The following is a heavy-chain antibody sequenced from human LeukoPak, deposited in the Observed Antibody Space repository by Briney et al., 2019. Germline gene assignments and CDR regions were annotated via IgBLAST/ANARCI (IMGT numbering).Heavy chain of an antibody. V-gene: IGHV3-74*01. CDR1: GFTFNNYW. CDR3: ARGGQRGSLGY. Sequence: GGSLRLSCAASGFTFNNYWMHWVRQAPGKGLVWVSRINTDGSNTAYADSVKGRFTISRDNAKNTLYLQMNSLGVEDMAVYYCARGGQRGSLGYWGQGTRVTVSS. J-gene: IGHJ4*02. D-gene: IGHD5-24*01. CDR2: INTDGSNT.